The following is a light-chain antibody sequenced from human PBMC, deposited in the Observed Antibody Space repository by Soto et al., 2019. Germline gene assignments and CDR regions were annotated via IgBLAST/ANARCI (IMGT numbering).Light chain of an antibody. Sequence: EIGLTQSTATLSASSGEGITLSCRASQSVKNHLAWYQHKPGQAPRLLFYDASIRATGIPARFSAGGSGTEFTLVISSLQSEDAAVYYCQEYNAWPPGTFGQGTKVEIK. J-gene: IGKJ1*01. CDR3: QEYNAWPPGT. CDR2: DAS. V-gene: IGKV3D-15*01. CDR1: QSVKNH.